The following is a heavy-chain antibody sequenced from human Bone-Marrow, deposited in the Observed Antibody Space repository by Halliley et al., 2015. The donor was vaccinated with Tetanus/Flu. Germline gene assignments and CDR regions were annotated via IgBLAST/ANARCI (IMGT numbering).Heavy chain of an antibody. V-gene: IGHV4-34*01. D-gene: IGHD6-13*01. CDR2: INLSGTT. J-gene: IGHJ4*02. Sequence: IGEINLSGTTNYNPPLKSRVPMSLDTSKNQFSLTLNSMTAADSAVYYCARELYTSSWFFGYWGQGTLVTVSS. CDR3: ARELYTSSWFFGY.